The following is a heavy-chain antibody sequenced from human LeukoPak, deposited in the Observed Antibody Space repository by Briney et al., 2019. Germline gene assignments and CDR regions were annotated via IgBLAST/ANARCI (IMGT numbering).Heavy chain of an antibody. D-gene: IGHD3-3*01. J-gene: IGHJ6*02. CDR3: ARVSKGLHDFWSGYYPPTYYYYGMDV. Sequence: SETLSLTCTVSGGSISSYYWSWIRQPPGKGLEWVGYIYYSGSTNYNPSLKSRVTISVDTSKNQLSLKLSSVTAADTAVYYCARVSKGLHDFWSGYYPPTYYYYGMDVWGQGTTVTVSS. CDR2: IYYSGST. CDR1: GGSISSYY. V-gene: IGHV4-59*01.